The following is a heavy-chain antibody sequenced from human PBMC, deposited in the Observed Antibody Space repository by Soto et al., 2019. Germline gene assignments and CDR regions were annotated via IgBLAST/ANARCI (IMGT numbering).Heavy chain of an antibody. CDR2: IIPIFGTA. D-gene: IGHD6-13*01. V-gene: IGHV1-69*13. Sequence: SVKVSCKASGGTFSSYAISWVRQAPGQGLEWMGGIIPIFGTANYAQKFQGRVTITADESTSTAYMELSSLRSEDTAVYYCAREGLAAAGRVYYYGMDVWGQGTTVTVSS. J-gene: IGHJ6*02. CDR3: AREGLAAAGRVYYYGMDV. CDR1: GGTFSSYA.